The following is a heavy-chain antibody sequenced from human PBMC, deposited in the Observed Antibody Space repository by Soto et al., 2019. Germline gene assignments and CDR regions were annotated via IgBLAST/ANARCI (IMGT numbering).Heavy chain of an antibody. J-gene: IGHJ5*02. CDR2: ISTYSGDT. Sequence: QVHLVQSGVEVKTPGASVKVSCRASGYTFFTYDISWVRQAPGQGLEWVGWISTYSGDTKYAQKFQGRVTMTTDTSTTTAYLELRSLRSDDTAVYYCARHHGPTTSENWFDPWGQGTLVTVSS. D-gene: IGHD5-12*01. V-gene: IGHV1-18*01. CDR1: GYTFFTYD. CDR3: ARHHGPTTSENWFDP.